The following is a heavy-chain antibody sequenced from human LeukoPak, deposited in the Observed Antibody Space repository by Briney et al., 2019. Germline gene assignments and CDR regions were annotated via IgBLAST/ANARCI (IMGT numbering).Heavy chain of an antibody. CDR2: IYTSGST. CDR1: GGSISSYY. J-gene: IGHJ6*02. Sequence: SETLSLTCTVSGGSISSYYWSWIRPPAGKGLEWIGRIYTSGSTNYNPSLKSRVTMSVDTSKNQFSLKLSSVTAADTAVYYCARAQSTYSSSWPRNYYYYYGMDVWGQGTTVTVSS. D-gene: IGHD6-13*01. CDR3: ARAQSTYSSSWPRNYYYYYGMDV. V-gene: IGHV4-4*07.